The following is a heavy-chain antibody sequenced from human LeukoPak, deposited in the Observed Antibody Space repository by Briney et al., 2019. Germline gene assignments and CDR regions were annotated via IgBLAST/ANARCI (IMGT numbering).Heavy chain of an antibody. CDR3: ARGWSGPDS. CDR1: GVTFSSHS. CDR2: ISRDRTGT. Sequence: GGSLRLSCAASGVTFSSHSMHWVRQAPGKGLEWVSGISRDRTGTNYADAVKGRFTISRDNAKNPLYLQMNSLRPEDTAVYSCARGWSGPDSGGQGTLVTV. V-gene: IGHV3-74*01. J-gene: IGHJ5*01. D-gene: IGHD2-15*01.